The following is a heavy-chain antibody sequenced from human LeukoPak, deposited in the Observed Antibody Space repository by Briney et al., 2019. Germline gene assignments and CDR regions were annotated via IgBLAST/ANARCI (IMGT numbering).Heavy chain of an antibody. CDR2: ISAYNGNT. CDR3: ARAHHVTIFGVVIIEYYFDY. J-gene: IGHJ4*02. CDR1: GYTFTSYY. Sequence: ASVKVSCTASGYTFTSYYMHWVRQAPGQGLEWMGWISAYNGNTNYAQKLQGRVTMTTDTSTSTAYMELRSLRSDDTAVYYCARAHHVTIFGVVIIEYYFDYWGQGTLVTVSS. D-gene: IGHD3-3*01. V-gene: IGHV1-18*04.